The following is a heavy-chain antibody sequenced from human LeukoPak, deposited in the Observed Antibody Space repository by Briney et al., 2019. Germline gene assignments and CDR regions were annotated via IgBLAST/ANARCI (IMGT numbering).Heavy chain of an antibody. CDR3: AKDHPGSGAVAGCY. V-gene: IGHV3-74*01. Sequence: PGGSLRLSCAASGNYWMHWVRQVPGKGLVWVSHINSDGGWTSYADSVKGRFTISKDNAKNTVYLQMNSLRAEDTAIYYCAKDHPGSGAVAGCYWGQGALVTVSS. CDR1: GNYW. CDR2: INSDGGWT. D-gene: IGHD6-19*01. J-gene: IGHJ4*02.